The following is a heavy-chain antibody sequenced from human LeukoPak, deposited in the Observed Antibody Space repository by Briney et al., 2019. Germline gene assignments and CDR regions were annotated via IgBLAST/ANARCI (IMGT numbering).Heavy chain of an antibody. J-gene: IGHJ4*02. CDR2: ISSSSSYI. V-gene: IGHV3-21*01. D-gene: IGHD5-18*01. CDR3: ASGYSYGNGDDY. CDR1: GFTFSSYS. Sequence: PGGSLRLSCAASGFTFSSYSMNWVRQAPGKGLEWVSSISSSSSYIYYADSVKGRFTISRDNAKNSPYLQMNSLRAEDTAVYYCASGYSYGNGDDYWGQGTLVTVSS.